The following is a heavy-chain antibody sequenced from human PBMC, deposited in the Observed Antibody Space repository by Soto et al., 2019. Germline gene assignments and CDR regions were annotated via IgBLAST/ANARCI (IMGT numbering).Heavy chain of an antibody. D-gene: IGHD1-26*01. CDR3: ATQEVGGTYVYTFDP. V-gene: IGHV3-11*01. Sequence: VGSLRLSCAASGFTFRDYYMTWLRQAPGKGLEWVSYISPDGGNVYYADSVKGRFTISRDNAKNSLYLQMNNLGAEDTAFYYCATQEVGGTYVYTFDPWGQGTLVTVSS. CDR2: ISPDGGNV. J-gene: IGHJ5*02. CDR1: GFTFRDYY.